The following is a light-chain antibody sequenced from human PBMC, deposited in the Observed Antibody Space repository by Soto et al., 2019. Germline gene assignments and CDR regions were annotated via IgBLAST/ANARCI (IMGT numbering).Light chain of an antibody. Sequence: EIVLTQSPATLSLSPGERATLSCRARPSVTNYLAWYQQKPGQAPRLLIYGAFNRATGIPARFSGSGSGTDFTLTISSLEPEDFAVYYYQQRNIWPPVTFGQGTRLEIK. CDR2: GAF. CDR1: PSVTNY. J-gene: IGKJ5*01. CDR3: QQRNIWPPVT. V-gene: IGKV3-11*01.